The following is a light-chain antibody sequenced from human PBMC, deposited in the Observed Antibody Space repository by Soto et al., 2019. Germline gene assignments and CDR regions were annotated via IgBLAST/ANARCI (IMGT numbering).Light chain of an antibody. Sequence: EIVLTQSPGTLSLSPGERGTLSCRASQSVTSSYLAWYQQKPGQAPRLLIYGASSRATGIPDRFSGSGSGTDFTLTISRLEPDDFGEYYCQQHGCFPPPLGQGTKLAIK. CDR1: QSVTSSY. J-gene: IGKJ1*01. CDR2: GAS. V-gene: IGKV3-20*01. CDR3: QQHGCFPPP.